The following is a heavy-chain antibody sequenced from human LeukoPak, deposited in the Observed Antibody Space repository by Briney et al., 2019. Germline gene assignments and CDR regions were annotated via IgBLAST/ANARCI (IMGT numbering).Heavy chain of an antibody. J-gene: IGHJ5*02. CDR1: GFTFRRYV. CDR3: ARDATGDGDLES. D-gene: IGHD4-17*01. V-gene: IGHV3-30*04. CDR2: ISYDGSNK. Sequence: PARSLRLSCAASGFTFRRYVMHGARQSPGKGLEWGAVISYDGSNKYYADSVKGRFTISRDNSKNTLYLQMNSLRSEDTPLYYCARDATGDGDLESWGQGTLVTVSP.